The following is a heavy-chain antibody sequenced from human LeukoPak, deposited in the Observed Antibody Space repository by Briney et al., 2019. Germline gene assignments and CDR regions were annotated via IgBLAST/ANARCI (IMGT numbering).Heavy chain of an antibody. CDR1: GLIFSKYW. J-gene: IGHJ6*04. CDR3: AELGITMIGGV. V-gene: IGHV3-7*01. CDR2: IKPDGSEK. D-gene: IGHD3-10*02. Sequence: SGGSLRLSCAASGLIFSKYWMTWVRQAPGKGLEWVASIKPDGSEKYYLDSVKGRFTISRDNAKNSLYLQMNSLRAEDTAVYYCAELGITMIGGVWGKGTTVTISS.